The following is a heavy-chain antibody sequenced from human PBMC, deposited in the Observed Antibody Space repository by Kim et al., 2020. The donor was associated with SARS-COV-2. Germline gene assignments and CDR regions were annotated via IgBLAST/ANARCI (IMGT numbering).Heavy chain of an antibody. CDR3: ARDSGALNYGDYFDY. Sequence: GGSLRLSCAASGFTFSSYSMNWVRQAPGKGLEWVSYISSSSSTIYYADSVKGRFTISRDNAKNSLYLQMNSLRDEDTAVYYCARDSGALNYGDYFDYWGQGTLVTVSS. D-gene: IGHD4-17*01. CDR2: ISSSSSTI. CDR1: GFTFSSYS. V-gene: IGHV3-48*02. J-gene: IGHJ4*02.